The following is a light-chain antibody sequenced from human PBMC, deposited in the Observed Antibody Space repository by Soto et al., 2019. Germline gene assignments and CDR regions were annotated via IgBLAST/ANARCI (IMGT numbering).Light chain of an antibody. V-gene: IGKV1-5*01. CDR2: DAS. Sequence: DIQMTQSPSTLSASVGDRVTITCRTSQSISSWLAWYQQKPGKAPKLLIYDASSLESGVPSRFSGSRSGTEFTLTISSLQPDDFASYYCQQYNSYPWTVGQGTKVDIK. J-gene: IGKJ1*01. CDR3: QQYNSYPWT. CDR1: QSISSW.